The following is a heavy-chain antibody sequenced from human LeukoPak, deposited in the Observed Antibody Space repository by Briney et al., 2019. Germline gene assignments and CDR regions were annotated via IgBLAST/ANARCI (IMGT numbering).Heavy chain of an antibody. V-gene: IGHV4-59*01. J-gene: IGHJ6*03. D-gene: IGHD3-9*01. CDR1: GGSISSYY. Sequence: PSETLSLTCTVSGGSISSYYWSWIRQPPGKGLEWIGHIYYSGSTNYNPSPKSRVTISVDTSKNQFSLKLSSVTAADTAVYYCARGDYDILTGYYSLYYYYMDVWGKGTTVTVSS. CDR3: ARGDYDILTGYYSLYYYYMDV. CDR2: IYYSGST.